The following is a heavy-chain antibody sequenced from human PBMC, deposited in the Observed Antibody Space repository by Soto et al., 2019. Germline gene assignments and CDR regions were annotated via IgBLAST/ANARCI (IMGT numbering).Heavy chain of an antibody. CDR2: INPSGGST. CDR3: ARHDRGQQLVLGWFDP. D-gene: IGHD6-13*01. CDR1: GYTXTSYY. V-gene: IGHV1-46*01. J-gene: IGHJ5*02. Sequence: SXKVSCKASGYTXTSYYMHLVRQAPGQGLEWIGIINPSGGSTSYAQKFQGRVNMTRETSTSTVYMELSSLISEDTAVYSFARHDRGQQLVLGWFDPWGQGTLGTVSS.